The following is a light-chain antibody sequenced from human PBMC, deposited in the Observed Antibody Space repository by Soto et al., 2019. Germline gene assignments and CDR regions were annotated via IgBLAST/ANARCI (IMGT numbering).Light chain of an antibody. V-gene: IGKV3-20*01. CDR1: QSVSSSY. CDR3: QHYGSSLLT. J-gene: IGKJ5*01. CDR2: GAS. Sequence: EIVLTQAPGTLSLSPGERATLSCRASQSVSSSYLAWYQQKPGQAPSLLIYGASSRASGIPDRFSGSRSETDFTLTISRMQEEDFAVYYCQHYGSSLLTFGQGTRLEIK.